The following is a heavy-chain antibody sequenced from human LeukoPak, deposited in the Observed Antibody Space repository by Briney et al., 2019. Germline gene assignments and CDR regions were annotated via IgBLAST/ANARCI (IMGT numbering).Heavy chain of an antibody. CDR3: AKLYYYDSSGYHDY. D-gene: IGHD3-22*01. CDR2: ISYDGSNK. Sequence: PGGSLRLSCAASGFTFSYYWMSWVRQAPGKGLEWVAVISYDGSNKYYADSVKGRFTISRDNSKNTLYLQMNSLRAEDTAVYYCAKLYYYDSSGYHDYWGQGTLVTVSS. J-gene: IGHJ4*02. V-gene: IGHV3-30*18. CDR1: GFTFSYYW.